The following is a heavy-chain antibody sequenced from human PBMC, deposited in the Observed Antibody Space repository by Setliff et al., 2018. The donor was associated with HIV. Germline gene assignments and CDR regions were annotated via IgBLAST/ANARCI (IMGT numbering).Heavy chain of an antibody. CDR2: IYSTGST. CDR3: AKGAGFYGDYTFDY. V-gene: IGHV4-61*01. CDR1: GYPISSGYY. J-gene: IGHJ4*02. Sequence: PSETLSLTCTVSGYPISSGYYWGWIRQPPGKGLEWIGYIYSTGSTNYNPSLQSRVSISMDASKNKFSLKVTSVTSADTAVYYCAKGAGFYGDYTFDYWGQGHLVTVSS. D-gene: IGHD4-17*01.